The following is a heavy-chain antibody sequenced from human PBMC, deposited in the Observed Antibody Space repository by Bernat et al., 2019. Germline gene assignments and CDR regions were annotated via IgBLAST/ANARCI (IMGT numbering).Heavy chain of an antibody. CDR2: IYYSGST. D-gene: IGHD6-13*01. V-gene: IGHV4-39*01. CDR3: ARTSQQLARSARGGFDP. J-gene: IGHJ5*02. CDR1: GGSISSSSYY. Sequence: QLQLQESGPGLVKPSETLSLTCTVSGGSISSSSYYWGWIRQPPGKGLEWIGSIYYSGSTYYNPSLKSRVTISVDTSKTQFSLKLSSVTAADTAVYYCARTSQQLARSARGGFDPWGQGTLVTVSS.